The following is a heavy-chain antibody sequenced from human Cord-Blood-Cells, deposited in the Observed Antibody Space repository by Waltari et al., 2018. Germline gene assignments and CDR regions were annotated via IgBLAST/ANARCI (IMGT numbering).Heavy chain of an antibody. Sequence: QVQLVQSGAEVKKPGASVKVSCKASGYTFTSYYMHWVRQAPGQGLEWLGIISPIGGSTSYAKKFQGRVTMTRDTSTSTVYMGLSSLRSEDTAVYYCASLTGATRGVRIENAFDIWGQGTMVTVSS. V-gene: IGHV1-46*01. CDR2: ISPIGGST. CDR3: ASLTGATRGVRIENAFDI. CDR1: GYTFTSYY. D-gene: IGHD7-27*01. J-gene: IGHJ3*02.